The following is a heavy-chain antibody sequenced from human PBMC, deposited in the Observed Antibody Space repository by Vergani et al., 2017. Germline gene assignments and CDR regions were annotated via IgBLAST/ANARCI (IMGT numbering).Heavy chain of an antibody. Sequence: QLPLVQSGAEVKKPGASVNVSCKASDYTFTSYGISWVRQAPGQGLEWMGWINPNSGGTNYAQNFQGRVTMTRDTSISTAYMELSRLRSDDTAVYYCARDSSGSGGENDAFDIWGQGTMVTVSS. CDR3: ARDSSGSGGENDAFDI. D-gene: IGHD1-26*01. CDR2: INPNSGGT. V-gene: IGHV1-2*02. J-gene: IGHJ3*02. CDR1: DYTFTSYG.